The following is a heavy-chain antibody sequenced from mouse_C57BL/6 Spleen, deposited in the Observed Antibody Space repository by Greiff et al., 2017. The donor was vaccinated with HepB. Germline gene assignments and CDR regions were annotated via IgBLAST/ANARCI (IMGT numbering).Heavy chain of an antibody. CDR2: ISYDGSN. V-gene: IGHV3-6*01. CDR1: GYSITSGYY. CDR3: ASEITGTFDY. J-gene: IGHJ2*01. Sequence: EVKLEESGPGLVKPSQSLSLTCSVTGYSITSGYYWNWIRQFPGNKLEWMGYISYDGSNNYNPSLKNRISITRDTSKNQFFLKLNSVTTEDTATYYCASEITGTFDYWGQGTTLTVAS. D-gene: IGHD4-1*01.